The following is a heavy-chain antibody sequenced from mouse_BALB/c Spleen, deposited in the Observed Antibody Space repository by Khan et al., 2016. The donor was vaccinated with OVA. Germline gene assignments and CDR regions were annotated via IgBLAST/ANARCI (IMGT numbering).Heavy chain of an antibody. CDR2: ISDGGIYT. J-gene: IGHJ3*01. CDR3: ARGFYGDPFAY. D-gene: IGHD2-13*01. Sequence: EVELVESGGGLVKPGGSLKLSCAASGFTFSDYYMYWVRQTPEKRLECVATISDGGIYTYSPDSVKGRFTISRDDAKNNLYLQMNSLKSEDTAMYYCARGFYGDPFAYWGQGTLVTVSA. V-gene: IGHV5-4*02. CDR1: GFTFSDYY.